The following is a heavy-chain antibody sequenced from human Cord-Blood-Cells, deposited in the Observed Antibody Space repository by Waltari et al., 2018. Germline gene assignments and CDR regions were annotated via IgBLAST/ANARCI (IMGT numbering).Heavy chain of an antibody. V-gene: IGHV4-39*01. J-gene: IGHJ4*02. CDR3: ARHSGDYAIFDY. Sequence: QLQLQESGPGLVKPSETLSLTCPVSGGSITSSSYYWGWVRRPPGKGLEWIGSIYYSGSTYYNPSLKSRVTISVDTSKNQFSLKLSSVTAADTAVYYCARHSGDYAIFDYWGQGTLVTVSS. CDR1: GGSITSSSYY. CDR2: IYYSGST. D-gene: IGHD4-17*01.